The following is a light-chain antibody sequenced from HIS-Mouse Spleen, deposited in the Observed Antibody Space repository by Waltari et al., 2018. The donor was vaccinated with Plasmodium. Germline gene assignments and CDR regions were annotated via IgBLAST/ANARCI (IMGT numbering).Light chain of an antibody. V-gene: IGKV1-39*01. Sequence: DIQMTQSPSSLSASVGDRVTITCRASQSLSSYLNWYQQKPGKAPKLLIYAASSLQSGVPSRFSGIGSGTDFTLTISSLQPEDFATYYCQQSYSTPPTFGGGTKVEIK. CDR2: AAS. J-gene: IGKJ4*01. CDR1: QSLSSY. CDR3: QQSYSTPPT.